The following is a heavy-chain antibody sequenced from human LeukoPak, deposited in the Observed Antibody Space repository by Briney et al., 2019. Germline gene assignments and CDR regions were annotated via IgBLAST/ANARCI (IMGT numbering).Heavy chain of an antibody. CDR2: INWNGGRT. CDR1: GFTFDDYG. D-gene: IGHD3-10*01. V-gene: IGHV3-20*04. J-gene: IGHJ4*02. Sequence: GGSLRLSCAASGFTFDDYGMSWVRQAPGRGLEWVSGINWNGGRTGYADSVKGRFTISRDNAKNSLYLQMNSLRAEDTALYYCARDFWGSGQGGFDCWGQGTLVTVSS. CDR3: ARDFWGSGQGGFDC.